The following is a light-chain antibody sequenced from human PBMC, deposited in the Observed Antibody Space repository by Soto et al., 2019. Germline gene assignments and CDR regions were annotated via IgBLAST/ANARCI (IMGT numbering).Light chain of an antibody. CDR1: QNLSRN. CDR2: GAS. J-gene: IGKJ2*01. Sequence: EMVMTQSPATLSVSPGERATLSCRASQNLSRNLAWYQQQPGQAPRLLIYGASTSATGSPVRFSGSGSGTDFTLTISSLQSEDFAVCYCQQYDNWPHTFGQGTKLEIK. CDR3: QQYDNWPHT. V-gene: IGKV3-15*01.